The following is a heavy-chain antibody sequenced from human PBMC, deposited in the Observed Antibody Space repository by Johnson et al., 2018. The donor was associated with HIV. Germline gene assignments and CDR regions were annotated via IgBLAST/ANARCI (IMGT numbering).Heavy chain of an antibody. D-gene: IGHD4/OR15-4a*01. Sequence: EVQLVESGGGLVQPGGSLRLSCAASGFTFSSYWMSWVRQAPGKGLEWVANIKQDGSEKYYVDYVRGRFTISRDNAKNSLFLQMNSLRAEDTAVYYCARVGANFDAFDIWGQGTMVTVSS. CDR3: ARVGANFDAFDI. J-gene: IGHJ3*02. V-gene: IGHV3-7*01. CDR1: GFTFSSYW. CDR2: IKQDGSEK.